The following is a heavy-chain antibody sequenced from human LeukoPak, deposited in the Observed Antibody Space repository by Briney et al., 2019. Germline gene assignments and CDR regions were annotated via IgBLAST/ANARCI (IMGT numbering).Heavy chain of an antibody. Sequence: SETLSLTCTVSGGSISSSSAYWGWIRQPPGKGLEWIGNIYYSKNTYYNPSLKSRVTISADTSKNQFSLTLGSVSATDTAVYYCVSPRGFSYGYFDYWGQGTLVTVSS. J-gene: IGHJ4*02. D-gene: IGHD5-18*01. CDR1: GGSISSSSAY. CDR3: VSPRGFSYGYFDY. V-gene: IGHV4-39*01. CDR2: IYYSKNT.